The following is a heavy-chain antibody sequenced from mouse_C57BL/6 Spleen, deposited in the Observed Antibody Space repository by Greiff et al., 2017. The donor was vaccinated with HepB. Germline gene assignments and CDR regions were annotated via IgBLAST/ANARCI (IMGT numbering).Heavy chain of an antibody. CDR2: IYPGSGST. J-gene: IGHJ4*01. D-gene: IGHD2-5*01. Sequence: QVQLQQPGAELVKPGASVKMSCKASGYTFTSYWITWVKQRPGQGLEWIGDIYPGSGSTNYNEKFKSKATLTVDTSSSTAYMQLSSLTSEDSAVYYCARGGSNYFYAMDYWGQGTSVTVSS. V-gene: IGHV1-55*01. CDR3: ARGGSNYFYAMDY. CDR1: GYTFTSYW.